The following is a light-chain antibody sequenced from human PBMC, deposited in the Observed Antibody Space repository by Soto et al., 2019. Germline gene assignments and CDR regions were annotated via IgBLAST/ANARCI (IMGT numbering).Light chain of an antibody. CDR2: EVS. Sequence: QSALTQPPSASGSPGQSVTISCAGTSSDVGGYNYVSWYQQYPGKVPKLMIYEVSERPSGVPDRFSGSKSGNTAFLTVSGLQAEDEADYYCLSYADTAYVFGTGIKLTVL. J-gene: IGLJ1*01. CDR3: LSYADTAYV. V-gene: IGLV2-8*01. CDR1: SSDVGGYNY.